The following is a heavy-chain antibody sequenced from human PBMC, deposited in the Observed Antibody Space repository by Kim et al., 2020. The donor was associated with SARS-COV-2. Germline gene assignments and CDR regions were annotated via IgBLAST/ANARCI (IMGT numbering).Heavy chain of an antibody. CDR1: GGSISSGSYY. D-gene: IGHD3-10*01. CDR2: IYTSGST. V-gene: IGHV4-61*02. Sequence: SETLSLTCTVSGGSISSGSYYWSWIRQPAGKGLEWIGRIYTSGSTNYNPSPKSQVTISVDTSKNQFTLKLSSVTAADTAVYYCARERLLWFAEPFDYWGQGTLVTVSS. CDR3: ARERLLWFAEPFDY. J-gene: IGHJ4*02.